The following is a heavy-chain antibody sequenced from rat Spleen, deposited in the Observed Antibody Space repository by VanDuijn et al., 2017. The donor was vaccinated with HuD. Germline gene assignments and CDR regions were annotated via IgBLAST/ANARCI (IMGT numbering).Heavy chain of an antibody. Sequence: EVQLVESDGGLVQPGRSLKLSCAASGFTFTDFFMAWVRQAPTMGLEWVATISPSGGGTYYRDSVKGRFTVSRDNAKNILHLQMDSLRSEDTATYYCVRQDTSGYSNWFTYWGQGTLVTVSS. CDR1: GFTFTDFF. CDR3: VRQDTSGYSNWFTY. CDR2: ISPSGGGT. V-gene: IGHV5-25*01. D-gene: IGHD4-3*01. J-gene: IGHJ3*01.